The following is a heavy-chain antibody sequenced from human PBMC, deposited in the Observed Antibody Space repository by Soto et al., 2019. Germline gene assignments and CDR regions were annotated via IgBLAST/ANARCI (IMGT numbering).Heavy chain of an antibody. D-gene: IGHD2-15*01. Sequence: QVQLVQSGAEVKKPGASVKVSCKASGYTFTSYGISWVRQAPGQGLEWMGWISAYNGNTNYAQELPGRVTMTTDTSTSTAYMELRSLRSDDTAVYYCARTGYCSGGSCYSARGAYYYYYGMDVWGQGTTVTVSS. J-gene: IGHJ6*02. CDR3: ARTGYCSGGSCYSARGAYYYYYGMDV. CDR2: ISAYNGNT. CDR1: GYTFTSYG. V-gene: IGHV1-18*01.